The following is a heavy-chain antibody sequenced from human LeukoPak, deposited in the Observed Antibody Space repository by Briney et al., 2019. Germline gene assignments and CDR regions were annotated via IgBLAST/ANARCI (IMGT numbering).Heavy chain of an antibody. V-gene: IGHV4-4*07. CDR2: IYTSGST. CDR1: GGSISTDY. J-gene: IGHJ4*02. Sequence: SETLSLTCTVSGGSISTDYWSWIRQPAGKGLEWIGRIYTSGSTNYNPSLKSRVSMSVDTTKNQFSLKLSSVTAADTAVYYCASQSSGWYRGVYWGQGTLVTVSS. CDR3: ASQSSGWYRGVY. D-gene: IGHD6-19*01.